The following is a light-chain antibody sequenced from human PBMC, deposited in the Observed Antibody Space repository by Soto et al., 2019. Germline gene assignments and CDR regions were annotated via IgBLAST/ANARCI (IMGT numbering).Light chain of an antibody. CDR3: QQRTNWPPTWT. V-gene: IGKV3-11*01. CDR2: DAS. Sequence: EIVLTQSPATLSLSPGERATLSCRASQSVSSYLTWYQQKPGQAPRLLIYDASNRATGIPARCSGSGSGTDFTLTIGSLEPEDFAVYYCQQRTNWPPTWTFGQGTKVEIK. CDR1: QSVSSY. J-gene: IGKJ1*01.